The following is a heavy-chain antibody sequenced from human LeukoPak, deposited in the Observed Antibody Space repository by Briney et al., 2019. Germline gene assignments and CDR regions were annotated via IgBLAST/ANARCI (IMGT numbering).Heavy chain of an antibody. CDR1: GGSISSGGYY. J-gene: IGHJ4*02. Sequence: PSQTLSLTCTVSGGSISSGGYYWSWIRQHPGKGLEWIGYIYYSGSTYYNPSLKSRVTISVDTSKNQFSLKLSSVTAADTAVYYCARAQGYDFWSGYSFFDYLVQGTLVTVSS. V-gene: IGHV4-31*03. D-gene: IGHD3-3*01. CDR2: IYYSGST. CDR3: ARAQGYDFWSGYSFFDY.